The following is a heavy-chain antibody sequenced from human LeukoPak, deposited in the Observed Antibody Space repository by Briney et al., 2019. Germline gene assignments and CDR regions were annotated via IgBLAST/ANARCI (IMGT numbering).Heavy chain of an antibody. CDR3: ARDYWWNYDY. J-gene: IGHJ4*02. D-gene: IGHD1-7*01. V-gene: IGHV3-48*01. Sequence: GGSLRLSCAASGFTFSSYSMNWVRQAPGKGLEWVSYISSSSTIYYADSVKGRFTISRDNAKNTIYLQMDSLRAEDTAIYYCARDYWWNYDYWGQGTLVTVSS. CDR1: GFTFSSYS. CDR2: ISSSSTI.